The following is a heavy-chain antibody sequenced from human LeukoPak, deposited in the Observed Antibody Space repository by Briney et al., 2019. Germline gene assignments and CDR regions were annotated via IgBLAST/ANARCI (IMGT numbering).Heavy chain of an antibody. CDR2: IYYSGST. CDR3: ASWEYYYYYFDY. Sequence: SETLSLTCTVSGGSISSSSYYWGWIRQPPGKGLEWIGSIYYSGSTYYNPSLKSRVTISVDTSKNQFSLKLSSVTAADTAVYYCASWEYYYYYFDYWGQGTLVTVSS. V-gene: IGHV4-39*01. D-gene: IGHD3-10*01. J-gene: IGHJ4*02. CDR1: GGSISSSSYY.